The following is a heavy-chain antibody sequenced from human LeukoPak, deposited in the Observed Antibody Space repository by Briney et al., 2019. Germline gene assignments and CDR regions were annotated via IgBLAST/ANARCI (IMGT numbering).Heavy chain of an antibody. CDR2: ISGSGGST. J-gene: IGHJ6*02. Sequence: GGSLRLSCAASGFTFSSYAMSWVRQAPGKGLGWVSAISGSGGSTYYADSVKGRFTISRDNSKNTLYLQMNSLRAEDTAVYYCAKVGTMVRGVITKYYYYYYGMDVWGQGTTVTVSS. V-gene: IGHV3-23*01. CDR1: GFTFSSYA. D-gene: IGHD3-10*01. CDR3: AKVGTMVRGVITKYYYYYYGMDV.